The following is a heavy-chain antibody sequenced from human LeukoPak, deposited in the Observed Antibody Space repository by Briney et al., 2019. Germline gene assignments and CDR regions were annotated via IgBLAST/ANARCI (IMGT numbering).Heavy chain of an antibody. J-gene: IGHJ6*03. CDR1: GGSISSGDYY. CDR3: ARMSTSLDYMDV. Sequence: PSQTLSLTCTVSGGSISSGDYYRSWIRQPPGKGLEWIGYIYYSGSTYYNPSLKSRVTISVDTSKNQFSLKLSSVTAADTAVYYCARMSTSLDYMDVWGKGTTVTVSS. CDR2: IYYSGST. D-gene: IGHD2-2*01. V-gene: IGHV4-30-4*08.